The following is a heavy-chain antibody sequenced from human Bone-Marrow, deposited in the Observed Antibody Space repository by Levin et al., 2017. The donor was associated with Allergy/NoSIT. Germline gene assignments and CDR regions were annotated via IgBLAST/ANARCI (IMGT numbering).Heavy chain of an antibody. D-gene: IGHD6-19*01. CDR1: GFTFSSSS. Sequence: LSLTCAASGFTFSSSSMNWVRQAPGKGLEWVSSISSSSSYIYYADSVKGRFTISRDNAKNSLYLQMNSLRAEDTAVYYCARPSVAGTLYYYYYMDVWGKGTTVTVSS. CDR2: ISSSSSYI. V-gene: IGHV3-21*01. J-gene: IGHJ6*03. CDR3: ARPSVAGTLYYYYYMDV.